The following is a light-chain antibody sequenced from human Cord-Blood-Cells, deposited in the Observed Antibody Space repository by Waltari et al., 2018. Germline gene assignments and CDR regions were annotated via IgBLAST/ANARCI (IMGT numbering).Light chain of an antibody. V-gene: IGKV1-39*01. J-gene: IGKJ2*01. CDR1: QSISSY. CDR2: AAS. CDR3: QQSYSTPYT. Sequence: DIQMTQSPSSQSASVGDRVTITCRASQSISSYLNWYQQKPGKAPKLLIYAASSLQSGVPSRFSGSGSGTDFTLTISSLQPEDFATYYCQQSYSTPYTFCQGTKLEIK.